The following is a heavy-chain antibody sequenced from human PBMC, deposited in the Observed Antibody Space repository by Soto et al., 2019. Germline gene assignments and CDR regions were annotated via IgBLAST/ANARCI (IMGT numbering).Heavy chain of an antibody. V-gene: IGHV4-30-2*01. J-gene: IGHJ4*02. CDR1: GGSITSGAYS. D-gene: IGHD2-8*01. CDR2: IYHTGNT. Sequence: SETLSLTCAVSGGSITSGAYSWSWIRQPPGKGLEWTGYIYHTGNTYYNQSLESRVTILGDRSKNQFSLQLPSVTAADTAVYYCARFRETGVLDFRGQGTLVTVSS. CDR3: ARFRETGVLDF.